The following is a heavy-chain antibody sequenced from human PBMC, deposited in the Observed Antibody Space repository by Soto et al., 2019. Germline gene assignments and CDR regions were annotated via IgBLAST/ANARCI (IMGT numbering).Heavy chain of an antibody. Sequence: GESLKVSCNASPYSFTSYWISWVRQVPGKGLEWMGRIDHSDSYTNYSPSFQGHVTISADKSISAAFLQSSSLKASDTAMYYCARHPEVGDYYYGMDVWGQGTTVSVSS. CDR3: ARHPEVGDYYYGMDV. CDR1: PYSFTSYW. CDR2: IDHSDSYT. J-gene: IGHJ6*02. V-gene: IGHV5-10-1*01. D-gene: IGHD2-2*01.